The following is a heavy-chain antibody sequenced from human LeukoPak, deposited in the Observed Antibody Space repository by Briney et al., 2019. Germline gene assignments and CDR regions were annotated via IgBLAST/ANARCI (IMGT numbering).Heavy chain of an antibody. V-gene: IGHV3-74*01. CDR2: INSDGTST. CDR3: ARVGTTNSPFDD. J-gene: IGHJ4*02. CDR1: GFTFSSYW. Sequence: GGSLRLSCAASGFTFSSYWMHRVRQAPGKGLVWVSRINSDGTSTNYADSVKGRFTISRDNAKNTLYLQMNSLRVDDTAVYYCARVGTTNSPFDDWGQGTLVAVSS. D-gene: IGHD1-26*01.